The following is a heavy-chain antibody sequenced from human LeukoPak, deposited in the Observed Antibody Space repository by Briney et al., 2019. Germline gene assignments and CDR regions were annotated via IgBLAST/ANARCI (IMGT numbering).Heavy chain of an antibody. CDR1: GGSISSYY. CDR3: ASSGGMGYFDY. V-gene: IGHV4-59*01. Sequence: PSETLSLTCTVSGGSISSYYWSWIRQPPGKGLEWIGYIYYSGSTNYSPSLKSRVTISVDTSKNQFSLKLSSVTAADTAVYYCASSGGMGYFDYWGQGTLVTVSS. J-gene: IGHJ4*02. CDR2: IYYSGST.